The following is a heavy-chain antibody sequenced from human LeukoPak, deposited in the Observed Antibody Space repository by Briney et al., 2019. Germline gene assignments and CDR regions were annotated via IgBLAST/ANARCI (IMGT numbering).Heavy chain of an antibody. CDR3: ARGGSRLATAGDLDY. Sequence: PSETLSLTCAISGDSTSSDRYYGGWVRQPPGKGLEWIGSIYYSGSTYYSPSLKNRVTISVDTSRNQFSLKLTSVTAADTAVYYCARGGSRLATAGDLDYWGQGALVTVSS. CDR1: GDSTSSDRYY. D-gene: IGHD2-21*02. J-gene: IGHJ4*02. CDR2: IYYSGST. V-gene: IGHV4-39*01.